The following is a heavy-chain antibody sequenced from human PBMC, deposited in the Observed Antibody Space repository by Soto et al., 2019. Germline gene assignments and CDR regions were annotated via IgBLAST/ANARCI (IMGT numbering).Heavy chain of an antibody. J-gene: IGHJ4*02. D-gene: IGHD6-19*01. CDR3: ARDRSSGWDPEYYFDY. V-gene: IGHV1-3*01. CDR1: GYTFTSYA. CDR2: INAGNGNT. Sequence: ASVKVSCKASGYTFTSYAMHWVRQAPGQRLEWMGWINAGNGNTKYSQKFQGRVTITRDTSASTAYMELSGLRSEDTAVYYCARDRSSGWDPEYYFDYWGQGTLVTVSS.